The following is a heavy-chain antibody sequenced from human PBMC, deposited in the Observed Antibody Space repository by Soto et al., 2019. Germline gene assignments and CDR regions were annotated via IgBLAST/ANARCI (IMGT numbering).Heavy chain of an antibody. Sequence: SETLSLTCTVSGGSISSSSYYWGWIRQPPGKGLEMIGSIYYSGSTYYNPSLESRVTISVDTSKNQFSLKLSSVTAADTAVYYCASHGYTYYDFWSGYSPASYYFDYWGQGTLVTVSS. CDR2: IYYSGST. CDR3: ASHGYTYYDFWSGYSPASYYFDY. CDR1: GGSISSSSYY. J-gene: IGHJ4*02. D-gene: IGHD3-3*01. V-gene: IGHV4-39*01.